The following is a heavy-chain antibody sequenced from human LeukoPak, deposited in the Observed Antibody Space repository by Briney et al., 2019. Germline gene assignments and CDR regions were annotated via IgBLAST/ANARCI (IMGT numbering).Heavy chain of an antibody. CDR3: AKQSTARSLGE. V-gene: IGHV3-23*01. J-gene: IGHJ4*02. Sequence: GGSLTLSCTASGFILRSYGMSWVRQAPGKGLEWVSSISGNGGSTYYADSVKGRFTISRDNSKNTLHLQMNGLRADDTALYYCAKQSTARSLGEGGQGTQVTVSS. CDR1: GFILRSYG. D-gene: IGHD6-6*01. CDR2: ISGNGGST.